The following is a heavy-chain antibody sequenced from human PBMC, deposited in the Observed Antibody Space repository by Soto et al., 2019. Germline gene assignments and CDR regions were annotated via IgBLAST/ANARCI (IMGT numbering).Heavy chain of an antibody. V-gene: IGHV3-15*01. Sequence: PVGSLRLSCAASGFTFNKAGMSCVRHSPGKWLEWVGRIKSRSHGETIEYAAPVRGRFIISRDDSQNTLYLQMNSLRTEDTGVSHCLTLGEVVVDCWGRGTSVTVSS. CDR2: IKSRSHGETI. CDR1: GFTFNKAG. D-gene: IGHD3-16*02. CDR3: LTLGEVVVDC. J-gene: IGHJ4*02.